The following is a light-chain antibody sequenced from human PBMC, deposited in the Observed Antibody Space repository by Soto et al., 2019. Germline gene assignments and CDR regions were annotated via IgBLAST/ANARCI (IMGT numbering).Light chain of an antibody. CDR2: NDN. V-gene: IGLV1-44*01. CDR3: AAWHDSLNGPV. Sequence: QSVLTQPPSASGSPGQRVTISSSGSSSNIGSNTVSWYQQVPGTAPKLLIYNDNQRSGVPDRFSGSKSGTSASLAISGLQSEDEADYYCAAWHDSLNGPVFGGGTQLTVL. J-gene: IGLJ7*01. CDR1: SSNIGSNT.